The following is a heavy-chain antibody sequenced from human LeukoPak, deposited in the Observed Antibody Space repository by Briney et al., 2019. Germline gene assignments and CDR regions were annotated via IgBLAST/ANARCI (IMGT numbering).Heavy chain of an antibody. Sequence: SETLSLTCTVSGGSISSSSYYWGWIRQPPGKGLEWIGSIYYSGSTYYNPSLKSRVTISVDTSKNQFSLKLSSVTAADTAVYYCARRRSTMIVVVNRYYFDYWGQGTLVTVSS. V-gene: IGHV4-39*07. D-gene: IGHD3-22*01. CDR3: ARRRSTMIVVVNRYYFDY. CDR2: IYYSGST. J-gene: IGHJ4*02. CDR1: GGSISSSSYY.